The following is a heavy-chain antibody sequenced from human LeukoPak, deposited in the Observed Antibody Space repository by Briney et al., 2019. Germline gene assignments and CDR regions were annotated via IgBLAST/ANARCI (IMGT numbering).Heavy chain of an antibody. Sequence: GGSLRLSCAASGFTFSSYAMSWVRPAPGKELEWVSAISGSGGSTYYADSVKGRFSISRDNSKNTLYLLMNSLRAEDTAVYYCAKDPQWELPSPFDHWGQGTLVTVSS. J-gene: IGHJ4*02. V-gene: IGHV3-23*01. CDR1: GFTFSSYA. CDR2: ISGSGGST. CDR3: AKDPQWELPSPFDH. D-gene: IGHD1-26*01.